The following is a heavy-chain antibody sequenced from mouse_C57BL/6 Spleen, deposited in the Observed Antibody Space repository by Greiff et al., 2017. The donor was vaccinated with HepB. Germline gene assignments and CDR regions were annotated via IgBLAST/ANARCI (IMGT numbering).Heavy chain of an antibody. Sequence: EVQLVESGGDLVKPGGSLKLSCAASGFTFSSYGMSWVRQTPDKRLEWVATISSGGSYTYYPDSVKGRFTISRDNAKNTLYLQMSSLKSEDTAMYYGARQGDYDWFAYWGQGTLVTVSA. J-gene: IGHJ3*01. CDR2: ISSGGSYT. CDR3: ARQGDYDWFAY. V-gene: IGHV5-6*01. D-gene: IGHD2-4*01. CDR1: GFTFSSYG.